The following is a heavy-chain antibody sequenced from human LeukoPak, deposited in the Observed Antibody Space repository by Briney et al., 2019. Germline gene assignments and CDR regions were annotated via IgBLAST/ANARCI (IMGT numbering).Heavy chain of an antibody. CDR2: IWYDGSNK. CDR3: AREWVQAYYYYYGMDV. V-gene: IGHV3-33*08. J-gene: IGHJ6*02. CDR1: GFTFSSYA. Sequence: GGSLRLSCAASGFTFSSYAMHWVRQAPGKGLEWVAVIWYDGSNKYYADSVKGRFTISRDNSKNTLYLQMNSLRAEDTAVYYCAREWVQAYYYYYGMDVWGQGTTVTVSS.